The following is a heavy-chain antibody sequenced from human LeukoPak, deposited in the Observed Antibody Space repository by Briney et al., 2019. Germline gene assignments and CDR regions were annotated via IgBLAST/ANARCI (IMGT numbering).Heavy chain of an antibody. V-gene: IGHV4-39*07. D-gene: IGHD5-18*01. CDR1: GGSLSISSYY. CDR2: ITYSGNT. J-gene: IGHJ4*02. CDR3: ATAVTPMVMDY. Sequence: KPSETLSLTCTVSGGSLSISSYYWGWVRQSPGGGLEWIGSITYSGNTYYNPSLKSRVTISVDTSKNQFSLKLSSVTAADTAVYYCATAVTPMVMDYWGQGTLVTVSS.